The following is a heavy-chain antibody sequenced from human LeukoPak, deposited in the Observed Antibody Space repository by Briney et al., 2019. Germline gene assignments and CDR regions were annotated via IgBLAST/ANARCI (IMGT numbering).Heavy chain of an antibody. J-gene: IGHJ5*02. CDR3: AREGLSTIFGVVTDGWFDP. CDR1: GFTFSSYG. D-gene: IGHD3-3*01. Sequence: GGSLRLSCAASGFTFSSYGMHWVRQAPGKGLEWVAFIRYDGSNKYYADSVKGRFTISRDNSKNTLYLQMNSLRAEDTAVYYCAREGLSTIFGVVTDGWFDPWGQGTLVTVSS. V-gene: IGHV3-30*02. CDR2: IRYDGSNK.